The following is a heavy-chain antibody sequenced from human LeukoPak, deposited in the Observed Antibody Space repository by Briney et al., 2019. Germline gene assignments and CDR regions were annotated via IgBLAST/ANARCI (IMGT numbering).Heavy chain of an antibody. CDR2: ISSSSSYI. D-gene: IGHD4-17*01. J-gene: IGHJ4*02. V-gene: IGHV3-21*01. CDR1: GFSFTFYS. CDR3: ARELDGDYVWFDY. Sequence: GGSLRLSCAASGFSFTFYSMNWVRQAPGKGLEWVSSISSSSSYIYYADSVKGRSTISRDNAKNSLYLQMNSLRAEDTAVYYCARELDGDYVWFDYWGQGTLVTVSS.